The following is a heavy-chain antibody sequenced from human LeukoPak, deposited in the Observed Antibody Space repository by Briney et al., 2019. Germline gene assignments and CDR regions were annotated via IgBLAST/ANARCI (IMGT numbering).Heavy chain of an antibody. CDR2: MNPNSGNT. V-gene: IGHV1-8*01. Sequence: GASVKVSCKASGYTFTSYDINWVRQATGQGLEWMGWMNPNSGNTGYAQKFQGRVTMTRNTSISTAYMELSSLRSEDTAVYYCAADHEAYCGGDCYSYWGQGTLVTVSS. J-gene: IGHJ4*02. CDR1: GYTFTSYD. D-gene: IGHD2-21*02. CDR3: AADHEAYCGGDCYSY.